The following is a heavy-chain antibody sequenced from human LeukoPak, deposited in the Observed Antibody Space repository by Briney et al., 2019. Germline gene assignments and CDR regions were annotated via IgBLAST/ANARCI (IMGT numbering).Heavy chain of an antibody. D-gene: IGHD5-12*01. CDR1: GFTFSSYS. CDR2: ISSSSSYI. V-gene: IGHV3-21*03. Sequence: GGSLRLSCAASGFTFSSYSMNWDRQAPGKGLEWVSSISSSSSYIYYADSVKGRFTISRDNAKNSLYLQMNSLKTEDTAVYYCTTDSGYSGYENWGQGTLVTVSS. CDR3: TTDSGYSGYEN. J-gene: IGHJ4*02.